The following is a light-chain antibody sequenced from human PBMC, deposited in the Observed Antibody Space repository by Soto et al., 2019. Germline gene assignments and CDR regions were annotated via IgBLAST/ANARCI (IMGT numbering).Light chain of an antibody. Sequence: QSVLTQPPSASGTPGQRVTISCSGSSSNIGSNTVNWYQQLPGTAPKHLIFSNNQRPSGVPDRFSGSKSGTSASLAISGLQPEDEADYYCMSYTGSTTTHWVLGGGTKVTVL. J-gene: IGLJ3*02. V-gene: IGLV1-44*01. CDR1: SSNIGSNT. CDR2: SNN. CDR3: MSYTGSTTTHWV.